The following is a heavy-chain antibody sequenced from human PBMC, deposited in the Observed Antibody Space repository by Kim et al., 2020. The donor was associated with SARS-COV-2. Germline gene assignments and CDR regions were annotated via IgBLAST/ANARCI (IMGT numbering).Heavy chain of an antibody. CDR2: IYSNGNT. CDR3: ARVLRAYGLAA. Sequence: SETLSLTCTVSGGSVSSGGYYWIWIRQSPGKGLEWIGYIYSNGNTNHNPSLKSPVTVSIATSKNKFSLTLSSVTPRATAVYYWARVLRAYGLAAWGQGT. J-gene: IGHJ6*02. V-gene: IGHV4-61*08. CDR1: GGSVSSGGYY.